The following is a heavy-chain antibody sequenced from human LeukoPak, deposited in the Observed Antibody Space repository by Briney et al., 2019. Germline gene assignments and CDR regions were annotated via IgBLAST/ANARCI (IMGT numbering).Heavy chain of an antibody. Sequence: GGSLRLSCAASRFTISSSYMNWVRQAPGKGLEWVSVIYSGGSTYYADSVEGRFTISRDSPKNTLYLQMNSLRAEDTAVYYCARGCSDGSCYDYWGQGTLVTVSS. CDR1: RFTISSSY. V-gene: IGHV3-53*01. CDR2: IYSGGST. CDR3: ARGCSDGSCYDY. D-gene: IGHD2-15*01. J-gene: IGHJ4*02.